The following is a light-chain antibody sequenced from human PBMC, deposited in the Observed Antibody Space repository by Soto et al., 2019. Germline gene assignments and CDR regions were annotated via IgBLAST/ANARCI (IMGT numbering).Light chain of an antibody. CDR1: SSNIGDNY. J-gene: IGLJ7*01. Sequence: QSELTQPPSVSAAAGQKVTISCSGSSSNIGDNYVSWYQQVPGTAPKLLIYDNDQRSSGTPDRFSAYKAGTSATLGITGLQAGDEADYYCGTWDSSLSVAVFGGGTQLTSS. V-gene: IGLV1-51*01. CDR3: GTWDSSLSVAV. CDR2: DND.